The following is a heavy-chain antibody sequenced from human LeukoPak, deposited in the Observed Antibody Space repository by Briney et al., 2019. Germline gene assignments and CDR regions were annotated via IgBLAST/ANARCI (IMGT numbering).Heavy chain of an antibody. D-gene: IGHD4/OR15-4a*01. J-gene: IGHJ4*02. CDR2: IKPDSVAT. CDR1: GFTFSDHY. V-gene: IGHV1-2*02. CDR3: ARDHDYGPDY. Sequence: GASVTVSCKPSGFTFSDHYMHWLRQAPEQGLEWMGWIKPDSVATNYAQKFQGRFTMSRDMSISTVYMELTSLTPDDTAMYWCARDHDYGPDYWGQGTLVTVSA.